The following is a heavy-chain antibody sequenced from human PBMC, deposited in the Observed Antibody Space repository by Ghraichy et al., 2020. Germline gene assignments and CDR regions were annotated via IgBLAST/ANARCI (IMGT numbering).Heavy chain of an antibody. J-gene: IGHJ5*02. CDR3: AKDFGSGRKIVVVVAATDAPA. CDR2: ISGSGGST. CDR1: GFTFSSYA. V-gene: IGHV3-23*01. D-gene: IGHD2-15*01. Sequence: GGSLRLSCAASGFTFSSYAMSWVRQAPGKGLEWVSAISGSGGSTYYADSVKGRFTISRDNSKNTLYLQMNSLRAEDTAVYYCAKDFGSGRKIVVVVAATDAPAWGQGTLVTVSS.